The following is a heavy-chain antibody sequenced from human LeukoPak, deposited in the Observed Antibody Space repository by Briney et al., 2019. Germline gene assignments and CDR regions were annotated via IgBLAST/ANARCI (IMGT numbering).Heavy chain of an antibody. CDR2: IYYSGST. V-gene: IGHV4-39*01. J-gene: IGHJ6*03. D-gene: IGHD5-12*01. CDR1: GGSISSSSYY. Sequence: SETLSLTCTVSGGSISSSSYYWGWIRQPPGKGLEWIGSIYYSGSTYYNPSLKSRVTISVDTSKNQFSLKLSSVTAADTAVYYCARGAGYSGYADYYYMDVWGKGTTVTIS. CDR3: ARGAGYSGYADYYYMDV.